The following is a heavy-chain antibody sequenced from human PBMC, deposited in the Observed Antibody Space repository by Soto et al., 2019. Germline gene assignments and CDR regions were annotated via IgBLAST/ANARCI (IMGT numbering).Heavy chain of an antibody. D-gene: IGHD1-1*01. J-gene: IGHJ4*02. V-gene: IGHV4-59*01. CDR3: ARDTTPSL. CDR2: VYYSGST. Sequence: QVQLQESGPGLVKPSETLSLTCTVSGASISSYYWSWIRQPPGKGLEWIGYVYYSGSTNYTPSLKSRFTISVDTSKNQFSLKLSSVTAADTAMYYCARDTTPSLWGQGTLVTVSS. CDR1: GASISSYY.